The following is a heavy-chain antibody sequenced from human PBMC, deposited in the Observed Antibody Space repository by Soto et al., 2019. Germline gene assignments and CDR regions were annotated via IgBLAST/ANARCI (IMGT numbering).Heavy chain of an antibody. V-gene: IGHV4-31*02. CDR3: ATSPPGDNDAFDV. CDR2: ISYFEDT. D-gene: IGHD4-17*01. J-gene: IGHJ3*01. Sequence: WTWIRQRPGKGLEWIGHISYFEDTHYSPSLTSRVTISLDPSKNQFSLELTSVKAADTAVYYCATSPPGDNDAFDVWGQGTLVSVSS.